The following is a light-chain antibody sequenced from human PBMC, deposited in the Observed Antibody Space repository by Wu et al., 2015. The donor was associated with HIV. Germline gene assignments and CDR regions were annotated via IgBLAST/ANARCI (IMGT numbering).Light chain of an antibody. V-gene: IGKV1-39*01. CDR1: QSISSF. J-gene: IGKJ1*01. CDR3: QQIYNTPKT. CDR2: AAS. Sequence: DIQVTQSPSSLSASVGDRVTITCRASQSISSFLHWYQQRPGAAPKLLIYAASNLQSGVPSRFSGSGSGTDFTLTISSLQPEDFASYYCQQIYNTPKTFGQGTKVEIK.